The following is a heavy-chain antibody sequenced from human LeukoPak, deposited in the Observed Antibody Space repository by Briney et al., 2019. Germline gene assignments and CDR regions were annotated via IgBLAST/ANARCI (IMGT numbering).Heavy chain of an antibody. CDR1: GFTFSSYA. D-gene: IGHD3-22*01. J-gene: IGHJ6*02. CDR3: ARSPRSRGRPRYYYGMDV. CDR2: ISGSGGST. Sequence: GGSLRLSCAASGFTFSSYAMSWVRQAPGKGLEWVSAISGSGGSTYYADSVKGRFTISRDNSKNTLHLQMNSLRAEDTAVYYCARSPRSRGRPRYYYGMDVWGQGTTVTVSS. V-gene: IGHV3-23*01.